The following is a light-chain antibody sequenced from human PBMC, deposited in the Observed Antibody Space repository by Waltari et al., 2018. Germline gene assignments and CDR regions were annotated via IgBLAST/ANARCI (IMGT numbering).Light chain of an antibody. J-gene: IGKJ1*01. Sequence: EIMMTQSPATLSVSPGERATLSCRVSQSVSRKLAWYQQKPGQAPRLLIYDTSSRATDIPARFSGSGSRTEFTLTISSLQSEDFAVYYCQQYSNWPPWTFSQGTKVEI. CDR1: QSVSRK. CDR3: QQYSNWPPWT. V-gene: IGKV3-15*01. CDR2: DTS.